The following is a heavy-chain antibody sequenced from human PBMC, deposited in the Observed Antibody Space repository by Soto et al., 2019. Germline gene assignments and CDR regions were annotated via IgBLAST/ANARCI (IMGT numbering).Heavy chain of an antibody. Sequence: SETLSLTCTVSAGSISSGGYYWSWIRQHPGKGLEWIGYIYYSGSTYYNPSLKSRVTISVDTSKNQFSLKLSSVTAADTAVYYCARVLRYCSSTSCYLHDGGDIWGQGTMVTVSS. CDR3: ARVLRYCSSTSCYLHDGGDI. V-gene: IGHV4-31*03. CDR2: IYYSGST. D-gene: IGHD2-2*01. CDR1: AGSISSGGYY. J-gene: IGHJ3*02.